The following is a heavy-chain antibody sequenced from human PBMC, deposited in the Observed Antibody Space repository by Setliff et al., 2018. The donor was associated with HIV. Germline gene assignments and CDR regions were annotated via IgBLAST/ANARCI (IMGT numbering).Heavy chain of an antibody. D-gene: IGHD3-10*01. Sequence: SETLSFTCAVYGGSFSGYYWSWIRQSPGKGLEWIGEINYGRTTNYNPSLESRVTISVDTSKNQFSLRMKSVNAGDTGKYYCVRRRGPMVRGVDPSPSYYFDYWGQGTLVTVSS. V-gene: IGHV4-34*01. CDR1: GGSFSGYY. CDR3: VRRRGPMVRGVDPSPSYYFDY. CDR2: INYGRTT. J-gene: IGHJ4*02.